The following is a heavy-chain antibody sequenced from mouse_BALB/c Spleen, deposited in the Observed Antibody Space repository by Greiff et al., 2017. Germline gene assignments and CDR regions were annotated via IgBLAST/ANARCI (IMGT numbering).Heavy chain of an antibody. CDR3: AFDYYGNFVYFDY. CDR2: IDPANGNT. CDR1: GFNIKDTY. D-gene: IGHD2-1*01. J-gene: IGHJ2*01. V-gene: IGHV14-3*02. Sequence: EVQLQQSGAELVKPGASVKLSCTASGFNIKDTYMHWVKQRPEQGLEWIGRIDPANGNTKYDPKFQGKATITADTSSNTAYLQLSSLTSEDTAVYYCAFDYYGNFVYFDYWGQGTTLTVSS.